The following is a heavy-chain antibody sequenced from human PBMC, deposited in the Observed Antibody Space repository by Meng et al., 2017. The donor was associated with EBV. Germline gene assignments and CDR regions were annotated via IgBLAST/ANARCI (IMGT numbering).Heavy chain of an antibody. CDR2: IIPIFGTA. CDR1: GGTFSNYA. CDR3: ARRPLAYSSSNYWLDP. Sequence: QEQLVQSGAEVKKPXASVKVSCKXPGGTFSNYAISWVRQAPGQGLEWMGGIIPIFGTANYAQRFQGRVTITADESTNTAYMELSSLRSEDTAVYFCARRPLAYSSSNYWLDPWGQGTLVTVSS. D-gene: IGHD6-13*01. V-gene: IGHV1-69*01. J-gene: IGHJ5*02.